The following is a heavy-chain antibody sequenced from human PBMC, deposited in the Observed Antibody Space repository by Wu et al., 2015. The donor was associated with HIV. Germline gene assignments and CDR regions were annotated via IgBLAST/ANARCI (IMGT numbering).Heavy chain of an antibody. D-gene: IGHD6-13*01. V-gene: IGHV1-69*12. CDR3: ARDQRSIHSSSWFRVDYYFDY. Sequence: QVQLVQSGAEVKKPGSSVKVSCKASGGTFSSYAISWVRQAPGQGLEWMGGIIPIFGTANYAQKFQGRVTITADESTSTAYMELSSLRSEDTAVYYCARDQRSIHSSSWFRVDYYFDYWGQGTLGHRLL. CDR1: GGTFSSYA. J-gene: IGHJ4*02. CDR2: IIPIFGTA.